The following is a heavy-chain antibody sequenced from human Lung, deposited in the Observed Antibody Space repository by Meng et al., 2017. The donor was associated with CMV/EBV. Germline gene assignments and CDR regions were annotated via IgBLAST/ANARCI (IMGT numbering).Heavy chain of an antibody. CDR1: GGSISSSNW. Sequence: VRRRGSGPGLVKPAGPLSLTWAVSGGSISSSNWWSWVRQPPGKGLEWIGEIYHSGSTNYNPSLKSRVTISVDKSKNQFSLKLSSVTAADTAVYYCASFPPPGKQWLVTDYWGQGTLVTVSS. CDR2: IYHSGST. D-gene: IGHD6-19*01. V-gene: IGHV4-4*02. J-gene: IGHJ4*02. CDR3: ASFPPPGKQWLVTDY.